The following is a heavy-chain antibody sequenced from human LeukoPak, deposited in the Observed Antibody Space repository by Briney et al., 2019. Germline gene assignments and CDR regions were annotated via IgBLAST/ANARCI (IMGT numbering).Heavy chain of an antibody. Sequence: GGSLGLSCAASGFTFSSYAMSWVRQAPGKGLEWVSAISGSGGSTYYADSVKGRFTISRDNSKNTLYLQMNSLRAEDTAVYYCAKEYYYDSSGYGDYWGQGTLVTVSS. J-gene: IGHJ4*02. V-gene: IGHV3-23*01. D-gene: IGHD3-22*01. CDR1: GFTFSSYA. CDR2: ISGSGGST. CDR3: AKEYYYDSSGYGDY.